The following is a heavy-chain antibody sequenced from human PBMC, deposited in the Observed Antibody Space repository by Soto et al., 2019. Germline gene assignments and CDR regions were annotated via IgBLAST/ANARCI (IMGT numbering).Heavy chain of an antibody. D-gene: IGHD6-6*01. CDR2: IYPGDSDT. CDR1: GYSFTSYW. Sequence: LGESLKISCKGSGYSFTSYWIGWVRQMPGKGLEWMGIIYPGDSDTRYSPSFQGQVTISADKSISTAYLQWSSLKASDTAMYYCARHTPRDRAARPGWFDPWGQGTLVTVSS. CDR3: ARHTPRDRAARPGWFDP. J-gene: IGHJ5*02. V-gene: IGHV5-51*01.